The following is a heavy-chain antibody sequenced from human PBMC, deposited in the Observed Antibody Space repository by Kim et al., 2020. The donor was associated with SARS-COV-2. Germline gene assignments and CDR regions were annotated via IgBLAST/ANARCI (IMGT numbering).Heavy chain of an antibody. Sequence: GGSLRLSCAASGFSVSSKYMTWVRQAPGKGLEWVSVIYVDGSTYYAAPVMGRFTISRDNSKNTLYLQMNSLRAEDTAVYNCTRDVLAGYWNWGQGTLIT. CDR3: TRDVLAGYWN. J-gene: IGHJ4*02. CDR1: GFSVSSKY. V-gene: IGHV3-53*01. CDR2: IYVDGST. D-gene: IGHD2-21*01.